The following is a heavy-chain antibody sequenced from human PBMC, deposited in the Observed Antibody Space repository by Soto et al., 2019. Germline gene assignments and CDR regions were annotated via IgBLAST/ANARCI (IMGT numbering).Heavy chain of an antibody. CDR3: AMAKPPSYNWFDT. Sequence: SETLSLTCTVSGGSINSYYWSWIRQSPGKGLEWIGQIYYTGSTNYNPSLKSRVTISVDRSKNQFSLRLSSVTAADTAVYYCAMAKPPSYNWFDTWGQGPLVTVS. V-gene: IGHV4-59*08. CDR1: GGSINSYY. CDR2: IYYTGST. J-gene: IGHJ5*02.